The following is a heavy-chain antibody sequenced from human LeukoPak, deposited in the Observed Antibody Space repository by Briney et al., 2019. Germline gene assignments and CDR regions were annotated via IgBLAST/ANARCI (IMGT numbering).Heavy chain of an antibody. V-gene: IGHV1-2*02. D-gene: IGHD3-3*01. CDR3: ARVVRGRFLEWLFGTVFDY. Sequence: ASVKVSCKASGYTFTGYYMHWVRQAPGQGLEWMGWINPNGGGTNYAQKFKGRVTMTRDTSISTAYMELSRLRSDDTAVYYCARVVRGRFLEWLFGTVFDYWGQGTLVTVSS. J-gene: IGHJ4*02. CDR1: GYTFTGYY. CDR2: INPNGGGT.